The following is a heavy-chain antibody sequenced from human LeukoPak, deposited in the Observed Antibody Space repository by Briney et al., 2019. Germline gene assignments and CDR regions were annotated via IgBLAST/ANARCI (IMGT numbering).Heavy chain of an antibody. V-gene: IGHV3-66*01. CDR1: GFTVSSNY. J-gene: IGHJ4*02. CDR3: ARERRGAAAGTLHYFDY. D-gene: IGHD6-13*01. Sequence: GGSLRLSCVASGFTVSSNYMTWVRQAPGKGLEWVSVIYSGGNTYYADSVKVRFTMSRDKSKNTLYLQMNSLRAGDTAVYYCARERRGAAAGTLHYFDYWGQGTLVTVSS. CDR2: IYSGGNT.